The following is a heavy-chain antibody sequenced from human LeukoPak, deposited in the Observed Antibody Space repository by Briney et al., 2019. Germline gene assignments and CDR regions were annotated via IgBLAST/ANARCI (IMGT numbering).Heavy chain of an antibody. CDR3: ARGTTNTAMVSYYYYGMDV. D-gene: IGHD5-18*01. Sequence: SETLSLTCAVYGGSFSGYYWSWIRQPPGKGLEWIGEINHSGSTNYNPSLKSRVTISVDTSKNQFSLKLSSVTAADTAVYYCARGTTNTAMVSYYYYGMDVRGQGTTVTVSS. V-gene: IGHV4-34*01. CDR2: INHSGST. J-gene: IGHJ6*02. CDR1: GGSFSGYY.